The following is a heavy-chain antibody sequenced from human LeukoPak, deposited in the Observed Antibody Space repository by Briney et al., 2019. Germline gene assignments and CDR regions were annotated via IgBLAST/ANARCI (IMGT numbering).Heavy chain of an antibody. J-gene: IGHJ4*02. D-gene: IGHD6-19*01. Sequence: ASVKVSCKASGYTFTSYYMHWVRQAPGQGLEWMGIINPSGGSTSYAQKFQGRVTMTRDTSTSTVYMELSSLRSEDTAVYYCARDVANFGSGPKNFDYWGQGPLVTVSS. CDR1: GYTFTSYY. V-gene: IGHV1-46*01. CDR2: INPSGGST. CDR3: ARDVANFGSGPKNFDY.